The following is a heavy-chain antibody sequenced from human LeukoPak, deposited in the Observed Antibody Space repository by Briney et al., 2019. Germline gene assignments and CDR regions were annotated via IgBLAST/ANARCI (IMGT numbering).Heavy chain of an antibody. CDR2: ISWNSGTI. CDR1: GFTFDDYA. V-gene: IGHV3-9*01. CDR3: AKAKYGSWNYFDY. Sequence: PGRSLRLSCTASGFTFDDYAMHWVRQGPGKGLEWVSGISWNSGTIDYADSVKGRFTISRDNAKKSLYLQMNSLRAEDTAFYYCAKAKYGSWNYFDYWGQGTLVTISS. D-gene: IGHD6-13*01. J-gene: IGHJ4*02.